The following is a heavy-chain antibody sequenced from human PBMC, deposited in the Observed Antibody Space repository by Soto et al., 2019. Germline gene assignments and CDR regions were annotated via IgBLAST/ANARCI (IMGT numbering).Heavy chain of an antibody. J-gene: IGHJ5*02. V-gene: IGHV1-8*01. Sequence: QVQLVQSGAEVKKPGASVKVSCKASGYTFTSYDINWVRQAAGQGLEWMGWMNPNSGNTGYAQKFQGRVTMTMNTSISTAYMELSSLRSEDTAVYYCARVVIAIHDWFDPWGQGTLVTVSS. D-gene: IGHD2-21*01. CDR2: MNPNSGNT. CDR3: ARVVIAIHDWFDP. CDR1: GYTFTSYD.